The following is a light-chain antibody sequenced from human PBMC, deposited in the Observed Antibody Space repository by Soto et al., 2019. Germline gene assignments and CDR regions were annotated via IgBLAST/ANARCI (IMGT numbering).Light chain of an antibody. Sequence: EIVLTQSPATLSVSPGERAALSCRAIQSLSNNYLAWFQQKPGQAPRLLIYGASNRATGIPDRFSGSGSGTDFTLTISSLQPEDFATYYCQQSYSTPALTFGGGTKVDIK. CDR1: QSLSNNY. CDR3: QQSYSTPALT. CDR2: GAS. J-gene: IGKJ4*01. V-gene: IGKV3D-20*02.